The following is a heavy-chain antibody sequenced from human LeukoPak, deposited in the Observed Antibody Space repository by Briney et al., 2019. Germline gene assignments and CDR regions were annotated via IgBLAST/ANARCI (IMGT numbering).Heavy chain of an antibody. J-gene: IGHJ3*02. CDR1: GGSISSSSYY. Sequence: SETLSLTCTVSGGSISSSSYYWGWIRQPPGKGLEWIGSIYYSGSTYYNPSLKSRVTISVDTSKNQFSLKLSSVTAADTAVYYCARRTDYGDYEPADAFDIWGQGTMVTVSS. D-gene: IGHD4-17*01. CDR3: ARRTDYGDYEPADAFDI. V-gene: IGHV4-39*07. CDR2: IYYSGST.